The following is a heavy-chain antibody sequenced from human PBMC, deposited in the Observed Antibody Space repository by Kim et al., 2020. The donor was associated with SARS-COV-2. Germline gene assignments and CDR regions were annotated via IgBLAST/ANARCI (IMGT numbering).Heavy chain of an antibody. CDR1: GFTFSSFW. Sequence: GGSLRLSCEASGFTFSSFWMDWVRQAPGKGLLWVSRINTDGSDTSYADSVKGRFTISRDNAKNTLYLQMNSLRADDTAVYCCTRAIIGTNAFDSWGQGILVTVSS. CDR3: TRAIIGTNAFDS. J-gene: IGHJ4*02. V-gene: IGHV3-74*01. CDR2: INTDGSDT. D-gene: IGHD1-7*01.